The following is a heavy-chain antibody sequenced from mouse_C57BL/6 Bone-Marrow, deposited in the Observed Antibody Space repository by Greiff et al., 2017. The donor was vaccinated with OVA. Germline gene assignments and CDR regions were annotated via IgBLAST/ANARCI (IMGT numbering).Heavy chain of an antibody. V-gene: IGHV1-20*01. D-gene: IGHD1-1*01. CDR3: ALYDYGSSYVDYAMDY. J-gene: IGHJ4*01. Sequence: EVKLMESGPELVKPGDSVKISCKASGYSFTGYFMNWVMQSHGKSLEWIGRINPYNGDTFYNQKFKGKATLTVDKSSSTAHMELRSLTSEDSAVYYCALYDYGSSYVDYAMDYWGQGTSVTVSS. CDR2: INPYNGDT. CDR1: GYSFTGYF.